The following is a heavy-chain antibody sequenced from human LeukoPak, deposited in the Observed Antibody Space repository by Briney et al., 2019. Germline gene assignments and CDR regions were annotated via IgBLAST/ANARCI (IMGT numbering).Heavy chain of an antibody. CDR3: ATYRVSSYSDAFDI. J-gene: IGHJ3*02. Sequence: PGGSLRLSCAASGFTFSSYGMHWVRQAPGKGLEWVAVISYDGSNKYYADSVKGRFTISRDNSKNTLYLQMNSLRSEDTAVYYCATYRVSSYSDAFDIWGQGTMVTVSS. V-gene: IGHV3-30*03. CDR1: GFTFSSYG. D-gene: IGHD1-26*01. CDR2: ISYDGSNK.